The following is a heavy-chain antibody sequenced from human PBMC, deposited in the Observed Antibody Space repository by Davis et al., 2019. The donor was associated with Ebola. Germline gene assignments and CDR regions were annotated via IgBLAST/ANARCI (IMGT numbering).Heavy chain of an antibody. J-gene: IGHJ3*02. CDR1: GFTFSDYY. CDR3: AKDQWEHRAFDI. V-gene: IGHV3-11*06. CDR2: ISSSSSYT. Sequence: GESLKISCAASGFTFSDYYMSWIRQAPGKGLEWVSYISSSSSYTNYADSVKGRFTISRDNAKNSLYLQMNSLRAEDTAVYYCAKDQWEHRAFDIWGQGTMVTVSS. D-gene: IGHD1-26*01.